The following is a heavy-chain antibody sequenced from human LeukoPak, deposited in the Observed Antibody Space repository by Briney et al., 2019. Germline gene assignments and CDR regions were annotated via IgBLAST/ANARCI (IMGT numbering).Heavy chain of an antibody. CDR3: ARLRGGDYSSYNWFDP. Sequence: SWPLCLTWAVPRASIDSYSWRWIRHSPGKGLEWIGYIYYSGSTNYNPSLKSRVTISVDTSKNHFSLKLSSVTAADTAVYYCARLRGGDYSSYNWFDPWGQGTLVTVSS. CDR1: RASIDSYS. J-gene: IGHJ5*02. V-gene: IGHV4-59*01. CDR2: IYYSGST. D-gene: IGHD2-21*02.